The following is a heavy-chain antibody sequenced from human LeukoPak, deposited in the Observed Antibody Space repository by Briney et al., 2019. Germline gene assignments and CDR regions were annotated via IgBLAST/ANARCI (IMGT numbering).Heavy chain of an antibody. CDR2: ISAYNGNT. V-gene: IGHV1-18*01. CDR3: ASGYGDYVDVVFDY. CDR1: GYTFTSYG. Sequence: ASVKVSCKAFGYTFTSYGISWVRQAPGQGLEWMGWISAYNGNTNYAQKLQGRVTMTTDTSTSTAYMELRSLRSDDTAVYYCASGYGDYVDVVFDYWGQGTLVTVSS. J-gene: IGHJ4*02. D-gene: IGHD4-17*01.